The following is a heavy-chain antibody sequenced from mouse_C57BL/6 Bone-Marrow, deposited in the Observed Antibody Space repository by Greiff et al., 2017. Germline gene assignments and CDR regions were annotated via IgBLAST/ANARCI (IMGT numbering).Heavy chain of an antibody. CDR1: GYSITSGYY. D-gene: IGHD2-3*01. J-gene: IGHJ2*01. CDR3: ARRGDGYSVGY. V-gene: IGHV3-6*01. Sequence: EVQLQQSGPGLVKPSQSLSLTCSVTGYSITSGYYWNWIRQFPGNKLEWMGYISYDGSNKYNPSLKNRISITRDTSKNQFFLKLNSVTTEDTATYYCARRGDGYSVGYWGQGTTLTVSS. CDR2: ISYDGSN.